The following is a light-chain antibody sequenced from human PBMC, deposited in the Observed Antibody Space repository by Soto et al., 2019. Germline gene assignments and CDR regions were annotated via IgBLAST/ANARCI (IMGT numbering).Light chain of an antibody. V-gene: IGKV3-15*01. Sequence: EIVMTQSPATLSVFPGERATLSCRASQNIKSNLAWYQQKPGQAPRLLIHAASTRATGVPARFSGSGSGTEFTLTIGSLQSEDLAVYYCQEYNNWPLLTFGGGTQVEIK. CDR3: QEYNNWPLLT. J-gene: IGKJ4*01. CDR1: QNIKSN. CDR2: AAS.